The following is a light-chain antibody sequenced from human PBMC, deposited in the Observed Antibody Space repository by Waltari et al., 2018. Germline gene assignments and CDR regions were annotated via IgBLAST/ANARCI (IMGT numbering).Light chain of an antibody. CDR2: WAS. CDR3: QQCYHLPS. V-gene: IGKV4-1*01. CDR1: QHILPRSDNKNH. J-gene: IGKJ4*02. Sequence: DIAMTQPPDSVAVSLGERATIHCRSSQHILPRSDNKNHLVCYQQKPGQPPKLLISWASTPESGVPDRFSCSGSGTYFTLTISSLQAEDVAVYYCQQCYHLPSFGGGTRVEIK.